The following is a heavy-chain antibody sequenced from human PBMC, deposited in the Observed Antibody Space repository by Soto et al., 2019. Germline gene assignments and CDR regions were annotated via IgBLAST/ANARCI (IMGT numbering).Heavy chain of an antibody. CDR3: ARDPSGWGLDI. CDR1: GFTFSSYD. J-gene: IGHJ3*02. D-gene: IGHD6-25*01. V-gene: IGHV3-13*01. CDR2: IGTAGDT. Sequence: GGSLRLSRAASGFTFSSYDMHWFRQETGKGLEWVSAIGTAGDTHYLDSVKGRFTISRDNGRNSLYLQMNSLRAGDTAVYYCARDPSGWGLDIWGQGTMVTVSS.